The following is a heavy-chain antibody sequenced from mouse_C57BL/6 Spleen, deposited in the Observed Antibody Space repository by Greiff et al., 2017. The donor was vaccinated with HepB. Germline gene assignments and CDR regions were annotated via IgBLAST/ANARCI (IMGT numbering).Heavy chain of an antibody. CDR1: GYTFTDYY. Sequence: VQLVESGAELVRPGASVKLSCKASGYTFTDYYINWVKQRPGQGLEWIARIYPGSGNTYYNEKFKGKATLTAEKSSSTAYMQLSSLTSEDSAVYFCARDGYSGNSAYWGQGTLVTVSA. CDR3: ARDGYSGNSAY. D-gene: IGHD1-3*01. J-gene: IGHJ3*01. CDR2: IYPGSGNT. V-gene: IGHV1-76*01.